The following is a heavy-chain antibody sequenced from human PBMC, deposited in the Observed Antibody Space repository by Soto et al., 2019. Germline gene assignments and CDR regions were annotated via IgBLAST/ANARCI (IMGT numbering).Heavy chain of an antibody. Sequence: QVQLVQSGAEVKKPGSSVKVSCKASGGTFSSYAISWVRQAPGQGLAWMGGIIHILGTANYAQKFQGRVTITADESTSTAYMELISLRSEDTAVYYCARVGAARLLYYYGMDVLGQGTTVTVSS. J-gene: IGHJ6*02. D-gene: IGHD6-6*01. CDR3: ARVGAARLLYYYGMDV. V-gene: IGHV1-69*01. CDR1: GGTFSSYA. CDR2: IIHILGTA.